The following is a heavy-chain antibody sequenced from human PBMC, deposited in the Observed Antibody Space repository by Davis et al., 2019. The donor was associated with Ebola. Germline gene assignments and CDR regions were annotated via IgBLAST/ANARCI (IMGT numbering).Heavy chain of an antibody. V-gene: IGHV4-39*07. J-gene: IGHJ5*02. CDR2: VYYSGNT. D-gene: IGHD1-26*01. CDR1: GASISNNFYN. CDR3: ARKPARWENWFDP. Sequence: SETLSLTCSVSGASISNNFYNWGWIRQTPGKGLEWIGSVYYSGNTYYNPSLKSRVTISVDTSKKQFSLMLSSVTAADTAVYFCARKPARWENWFDPWGQGTLVTVSS.